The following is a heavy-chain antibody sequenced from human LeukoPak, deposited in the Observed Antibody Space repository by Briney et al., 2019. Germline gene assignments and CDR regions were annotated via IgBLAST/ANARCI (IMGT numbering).Heavy chain of an antibody. Sequence: PSGTLSLTCAVYAESFTGYYWTWIRQPPGQGLEWIGEINHSGNTNYNPSLKSRVTISVDTSKNQFSLKLTSVTAADTAVYYCARSSEGRYYYDSSGYSYYYYYMDVWGKGTTVTISS. CDR1: AESFTGYY. V-gene: IGHV4-34*01. CDR2: INHSGNT. CDR3: ARSSEGRYYYDSSGYSYYYYYMDV. J-gene: IGHJ6*03. D-gene: IGHD3-22*01.